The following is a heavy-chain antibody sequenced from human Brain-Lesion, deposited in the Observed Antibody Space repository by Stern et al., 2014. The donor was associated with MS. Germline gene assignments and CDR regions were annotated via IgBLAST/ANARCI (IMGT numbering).Heavy chain of an antibody. CDR2: IYSVGVT. CDR1: GFTVSSTY. D-gene: IGHD2-15*01. CDR3: ARYCSGGSCYFHGLDV. V-gene: IGHV3-53*01. Sequence: VQLVQSGGGLMQPGGSLRLSCVASGFTVSSTYMSWVRQAPGKGLEWVSFIYSVGVTRSGDSVKGRFTISRDTSKNTLYLQMDSLRADDTAVYYCARYCSGGSCYFHGLDVWGQGTTVTVSS. J-gene: IGHJ6*02.